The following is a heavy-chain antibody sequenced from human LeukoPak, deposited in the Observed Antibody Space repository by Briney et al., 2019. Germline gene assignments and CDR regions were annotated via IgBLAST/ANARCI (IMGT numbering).Heavy chain of an antibody. CDR1: GGTFSSYA. CDR3: ARDPYCGGDCYLFDY. V-gene: IGHV1-69*04. CDR2: IIPILGIA. Sequence: ASVKVSCKASGGTFSSYAISWVRQAPGQGLEWMGRIIPILGIANYAQKFQGRVTITADKSTSTAYMELSSLRSEDTAVYHCARDPYCGGDCYLFDYWGQGTLVTVSS. D-gene: IGHD2-21*02. J-gene: IGHJ4*02.